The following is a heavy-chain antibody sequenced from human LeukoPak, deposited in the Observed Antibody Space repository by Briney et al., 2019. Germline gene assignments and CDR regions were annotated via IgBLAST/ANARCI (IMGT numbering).Heavy chain of an antibody. CDR2: ISWDGGST. V-gene: IGHV3-43D*03. D-gene: IGHD3-10*01. CDR1: GFTFDDYA. J-gene: IGHJ2*01. Sequence: QPGGSLRLSCSTSGFTFDDYAMHWVRQGPGKGLEWVSLISWDGGSTYYADSVKGRFTISRDNDKKSLFPQMNSLRADDSALYYCAKDIGGDILVRGVNGYFDLWGRGTPVTVSS. CDR3: AKDIGGDILVRGVNGYFDL.